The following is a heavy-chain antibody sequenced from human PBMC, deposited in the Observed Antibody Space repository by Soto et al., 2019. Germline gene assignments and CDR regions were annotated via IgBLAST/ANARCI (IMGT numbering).Heavy chain of an antibody. J-gene: IGHJ4*02. Sequence: GGSLRLSCAASGFTLSGSVIYWVRQPSGKGLEWVGRIRSRSNGYATAYAASVRGRFTISRDNSKNTLYLQMNSLRAEDTAVYYCARDHGSSSVIAVAGHYFDYWGQGTLGTVSS. CDR3: ARDHGSSSVIAVAGHYFDY. D-gene: IGHD6-19*01. CDR2: IRSRSNGYAT. V-gene: IGHV3-73*01. CDR1: GFTLSGSV.